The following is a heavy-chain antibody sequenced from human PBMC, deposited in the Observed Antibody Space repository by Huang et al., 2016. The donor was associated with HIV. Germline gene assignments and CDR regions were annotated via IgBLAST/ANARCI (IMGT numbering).Heavy chain of an antibody. CDR2: RSSSRGGT. D-gene: IGHD3-16*01. CDR3: TWGDNWFDP. J-gene: IGHJ5*02. Sequence: DVQLLESGGGLVQPGGSLRLSCAASGFSFSPYAMSWVRRAPGKGLEWVSTRSSSRGGTYYADAVKGRFTISRDNSKNTLYLQMNSLRADDTAVYYCTWGDNWFDPWGRGTLVTVSS. CDR1: GFSFSPYA. V-gene: IGHV3-23*01.